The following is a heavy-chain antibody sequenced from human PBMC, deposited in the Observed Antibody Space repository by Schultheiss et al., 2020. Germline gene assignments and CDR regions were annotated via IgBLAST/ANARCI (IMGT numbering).Heavy chain of an antibody. J-gene: IGHJ4*02. V-gene: IGHV4-39*07. D-gene: IGHD6-13*01. Sequence: SQTLSLTCTVSGGSISSSSYYWGWIRQPPGKGLEWIGSIYYSGSTYYNPSLKSRVTISADTSKNQFSLKLSSVTAADTAVYFCVRDRGYTYVDYWGQGTLVTVSS. CDR3: VRDRGYTYVDY. CDR2: IYYSGST. CDR1: GGSISSSSYY.